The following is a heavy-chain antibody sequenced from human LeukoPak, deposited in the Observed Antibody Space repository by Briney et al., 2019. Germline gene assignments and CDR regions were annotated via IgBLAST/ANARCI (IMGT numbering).Heavy chain of an antibody. CDR3: ARHLGTYSDH. V-gene: IGHV3-74*01. D-gene: IGHD7-27*01. CDR2: INSDGSST. Sequence: GGSLRLSCAASGFTFSCYWIYWVRQAPGKGLVWVSLINSDGSSTNYAASVKGRFTISRDNAKNTLYLQVNSLRADDTAVYYCARHLGTYSDHWGQGTLVTVSS. CDR1: GFTFSCYW. J-gene: IGHJ4*02.